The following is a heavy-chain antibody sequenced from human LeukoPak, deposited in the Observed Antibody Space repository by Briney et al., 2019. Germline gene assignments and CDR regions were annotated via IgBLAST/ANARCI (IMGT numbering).Heavy chain of an antibody. V-gene: IGHV3-23*01. CDR1: GFTFAGYA. D-gene: IGHD3-16*02. Sequence: GGSLRLSCAASGFTFAGYAMTWVRQAPGKGLEWVSAISGSGGSTYYADSVKGRFTISRDNSKNTLYLQMSSLRAEDTAVYYCAKDHDYVWGSYLGYWGQGTLVTVSS. J-gene: IGHJ4*02. CDR3: AKDHDYVWGSYLGY. CDR2: ISGSGGST.